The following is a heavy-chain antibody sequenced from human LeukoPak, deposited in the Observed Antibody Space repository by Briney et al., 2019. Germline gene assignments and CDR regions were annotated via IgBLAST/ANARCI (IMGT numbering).Heavy chain of an antibody. V-gene: IGHV3-21*01. D-gene: IGHD3-22*01. CDR3: ARTYYYDSSGYYPPTPWDY. CDR1: GFTFSSYS. Sequence: PGGSLRLSCAASGFTFSSYSMNWVRQAPGKGLEWVSSISGTNSYIYYADSVKGRFTISRDSAKNSLYLQMNSLRAEDTAVYYCARTYYYDSSGYYPPTPWDYWGQGTLVTVSS. J-gene: IGHJ4*02. CDR2: ISGTNSYI.